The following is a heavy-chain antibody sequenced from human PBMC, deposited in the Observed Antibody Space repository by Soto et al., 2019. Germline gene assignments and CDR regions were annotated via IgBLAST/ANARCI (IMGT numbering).Heavy chain of an antibody. CDR2: IYCSGRT. D-gene: IGHD7-27*01. CDR3: ATEPNWEAHHY. J-gene: IGHJ4*02. Sequence: SEAVSLTCTFSGGSVGSGSNYWTWSRQSPGGGLDWIGNIYCSGRTSYNPSLESRVAMSVDASKNQFSLGLSSVTAADTAVYLRATEPNWEAHHYWPQ. V-gene: IGHV4-30-4*02. CDR1: GGSVGSGSNY.